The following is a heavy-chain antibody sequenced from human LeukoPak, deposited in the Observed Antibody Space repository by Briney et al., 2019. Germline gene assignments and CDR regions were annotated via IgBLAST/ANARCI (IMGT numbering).Heavy chain of an antibody. V-gene: IGHV1-18*04. J-gene: IGHJ4*02. CDR1: GYTFTDYY. CDR3: ARDFYGSDSSGYYSDY. CDR2: ISAYNGNT. Sequence: GASVKVSCKASGYTFTDYYMHWVRQAPGQGLEWMGWISAYNGNTNYAQKLQGRVTMTTDTSTSTAYMELRSLRSDDTAVYYCARDFYGSDSSGYYSDYWGQGTLVTVSS. D-gene: IGHD3-22*01.